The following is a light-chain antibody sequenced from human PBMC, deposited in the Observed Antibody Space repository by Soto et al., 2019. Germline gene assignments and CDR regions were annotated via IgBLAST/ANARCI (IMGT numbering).Light chain of an antibody. V-gene: IGKV1-27*01. CDR3: QEYHSPPFA. CDR2: AAS. CDR1: QGISSS. J-gene: IGKJ3*01. Sequence: DIQMTQSPSSLSASVGDTVTITCRASQGISSSLACYQQKAGKVPDLLIYAASTLQSGVPSPFSGSGSGTDLTLTISSLHPEDVANYYCQEYHSPPFAFGPRTRVEIK.